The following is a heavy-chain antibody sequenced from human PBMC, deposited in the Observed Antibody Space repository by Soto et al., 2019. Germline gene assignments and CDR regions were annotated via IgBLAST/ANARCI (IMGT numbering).Heavy chain of an antibody. J-gene: IGHJ6*02. CDR1: CGSVSSGSYY. V-gene: IGHV4-61*01. CDR3: ARVFKSPWVYYYYGMDV. D-gene: IGHD1-26*01. CDR2: IYYSGST. Sequence: SETLSLTCTVSCGSVSSGSYYWSWIRQPPGKGLEWIGYIYYSGSTNCNPSLKSRVTISVDTSKNQFSLKLSSVTAADTAVYYCARVFKSPWVYYYYGMDVWGQGTTVTVSS.